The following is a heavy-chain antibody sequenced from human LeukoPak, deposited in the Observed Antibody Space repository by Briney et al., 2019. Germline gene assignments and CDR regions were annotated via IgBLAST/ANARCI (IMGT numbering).Heavy chain of an antibody. V-gene: IGHV3-30*04. CDR3: ARRYYYDSSGLDY. Sequence: GGSLRLFCAASRFTFSSYAMHWVRQAPGKGLEWVAVISYDGSNKYYADSVKGRFTISRDNSKNTLYLQMNSLRAEDTAVYYCARRYYYDSSGLDYWGQGTLVTVSS. CDR1: RFTFSSYA. D-gene: IGHD3-22*01. CDR2: ISYDGSNK. J-gene: IGHJ4*02.